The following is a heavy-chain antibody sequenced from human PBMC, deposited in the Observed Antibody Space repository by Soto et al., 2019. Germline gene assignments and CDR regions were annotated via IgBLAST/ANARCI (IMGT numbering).Heavy chain of an antibody. V-gene: IGHV1-8*01. D-gene: IGHD5-12*01. Sequence: ASVKVSCKASGYTFTSYDINWVRQATGQGLEWMGWMNPNSGNTGYAQKFQGRVTMTRNTSISTAYMELSSLRSEDTAVYYCARHVDIVATIKKYYFDYWGQGTLVTVSS. CDR3: ARHVDIVATIKKYYFDY. J-gene: IGHJ4*02. CDR2: MNPNSGNT. CDR1: GYTFTSYD.